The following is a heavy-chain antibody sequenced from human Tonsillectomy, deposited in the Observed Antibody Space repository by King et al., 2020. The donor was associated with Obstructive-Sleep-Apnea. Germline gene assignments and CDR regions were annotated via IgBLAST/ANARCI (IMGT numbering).Heavy chain of an antibody. CDR2: IYNDGSNI. Sequence: VQLVESGGGVVQPGGSLRLSCAASGFTFSTYDMYWVRQAPGKGLEWVSVIYNDGSNIYYADSVKGRFTISREHSKNTLYLQMNSLRAEDTAVYYCAKDGPVVVPAAMPRFNWFDPWGQGTLVTVSS. J-gene: IGHJ5*02. CDR3: AKDGPVVVPAAMPRFNWFDP. V-gene: IGHV3-30-3*01. D-gene: IGHD2-2*01. CDR1: GFTFSTYD.